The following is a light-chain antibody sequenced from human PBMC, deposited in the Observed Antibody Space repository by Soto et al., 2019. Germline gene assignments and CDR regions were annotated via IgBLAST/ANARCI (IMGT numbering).Light chain of an antibody. CDR3: MQALQTPQYT. Sequence: DIVMTQSPLSLPVTPGEPASISCRSSQSLLHSNGYNYLDWYLQKPGQSPQLLIYLGSNRASGLPDRFSGSGSGTDFTLKISRVEAEDVGVYYCMQALQTPQYTFGQGTKLEIK. CDR1: QSLLHSNGYNY. V-gene: IGKV2-28*01. CDR2: LGS. J-gene: IGKJ2*01.